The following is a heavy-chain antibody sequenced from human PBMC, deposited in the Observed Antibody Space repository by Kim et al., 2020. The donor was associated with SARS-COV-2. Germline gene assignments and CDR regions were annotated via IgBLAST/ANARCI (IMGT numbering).Heavy chain of an antibody. CDR3: ARDPQDGYCHFDC. D-gene: IGHD5-12*01. J-gene: IGHJ4*02. V-gene: IGHV3-53*01. Sequence: HYADALKVRFTSSRDITKTTLNLQMNSLRAEDTAVYYCARDPQDGYCHFDCWGQGTLVTAPS.